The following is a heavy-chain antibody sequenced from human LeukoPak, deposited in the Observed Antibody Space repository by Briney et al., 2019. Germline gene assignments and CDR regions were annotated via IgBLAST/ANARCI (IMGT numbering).Heavy chain of an antibody. J-gene: IGHJ4*02. CDR3: AQVVEVAGTRYFDY. D-gene: IGHD6-19*01. CDR1: GVTFSSYA. Sequence: GGSLRLSCAASGVTFSSYAMSWVRQPPGKGVEWGSPISVSGGSTYYADSVKSRFTISTDNSKNTLYLQMNSLRAEDTAVYYCAQVVEVAGTRYFDYWGQGTLVTVSS. V-gene: IGHV3-23*01. CDR2: ISVSGGST.